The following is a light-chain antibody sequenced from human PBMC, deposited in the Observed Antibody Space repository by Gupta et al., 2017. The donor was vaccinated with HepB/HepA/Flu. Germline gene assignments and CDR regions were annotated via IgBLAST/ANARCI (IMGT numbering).Light chain of an antibody. CDR2: GKN. Sequence: SSELTQDPAVSVALGQTVSITCQGDSLRSYYASWYQQKPGQAPVLVIHGKNNRPSGIPDRFSGSSSGNTASLTITGAQAEDEADYYCNSRDSSGNVVFGGGTKLTVL. CDR1: SLRSYY. V-gene: IGLV3-19*01. J-gene: IGLJ2*01. CDR3: NSRDSSGNVV.